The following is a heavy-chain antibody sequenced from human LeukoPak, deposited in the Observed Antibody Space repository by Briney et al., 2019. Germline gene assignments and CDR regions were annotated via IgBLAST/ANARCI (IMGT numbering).Heavy chain of an antibody. CDR3: ARWEIRGTAHQLDY. D-gene: IGHD1-7*01. V-gene: IGHV3-7*01. J-gene: IGHJ4*02. CDR1: GFTLSSHW. CDR2: IKQDGSQK. Sequence: GGSLRLSCAASGFTLSSHWMTWVRQAPGKGLEWVANIKQDGSQKYNVDSVKGRFTISRDNAKNSMYLQMNSLRAEDTAVYYCARWEIRGTAHQLDYWGQGTLVTVSS.